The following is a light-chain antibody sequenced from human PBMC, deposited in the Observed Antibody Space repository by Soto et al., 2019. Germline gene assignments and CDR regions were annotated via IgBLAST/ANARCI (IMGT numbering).Light chain of an antibody. J-gene: IGLJ3*02. CDR1: RGHSSYA. Sequence: QAVAPQSRSASASLGASVKLTRSLSRGHSSYAIARHQQQPEKGPRYWMKLNSDGSHSKGDGIPGRFSGSSSGAERYLTNAGLQEEYEDDCYCQTWGAGLLVFGGGTKVTVL. CDR2: LNSDGSH. CDR3: QTWGAGLLV. V-gene: IGLV4-69*01.